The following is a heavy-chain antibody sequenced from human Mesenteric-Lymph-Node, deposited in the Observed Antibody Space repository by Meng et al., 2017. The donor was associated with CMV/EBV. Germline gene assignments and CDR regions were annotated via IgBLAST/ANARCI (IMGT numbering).Heavy chain of an antibody. J-gene: IGHJ4*02. CDR2: MNPNSGNT. CDR3: ARAQTGNFDY. CDR1: GYTFNSYD. Sequence: KVSCKASGYTFNSYDSNWVRQATGQGLEWMGWMNPNSGNTGYAQKFQGRVTMTRNTSISTAYMELSSLRSEDTAVYYCARAQTGNFDYWGQGTLVTVSS. D-gene: IGHD7-27*01. V-gene: IGHV1-8*01.